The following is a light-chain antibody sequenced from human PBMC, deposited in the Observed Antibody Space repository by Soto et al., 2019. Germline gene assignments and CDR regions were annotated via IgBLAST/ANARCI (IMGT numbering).Light chain of an antibody. CDR3: QQYNNWPQIT. CDR1: QSVSSN. Sequence: IGMTKSPATLSVSQGERATLSCRASQSVSSNLAWYQQRPGQPPRLIIHGASTRATGIPPRFSGSGAGTEFTLTISCLQSEDFAIYDCQQYNNWPQITFGQGTKVDI. CDR2: GAS. J-gene: IGKJ1*01. V-gene: IGKV3-15*01.